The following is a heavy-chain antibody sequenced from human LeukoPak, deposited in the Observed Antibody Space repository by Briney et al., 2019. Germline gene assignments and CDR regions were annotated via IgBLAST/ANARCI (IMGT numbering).Heavy chain of an antibody. CDR3: ARRAACGGDCYYDAFDI. D-gene: IGHD2-21*02. J-gene: IGHJ3*02. CDR2: IYYSGST. CDR1: GGSITNYY. Sequence: SETLSLTCTVSGGSITNYYWTWIRQPPGKGLEWIGYIYYSGSTNYNPSLKSRVTILVDMSKNQFSLRLSSVTASDTAVYYCARRAACGGDCYYDAFDIWGQGTMVTVSS. V-gene: IGHV4-59*08.